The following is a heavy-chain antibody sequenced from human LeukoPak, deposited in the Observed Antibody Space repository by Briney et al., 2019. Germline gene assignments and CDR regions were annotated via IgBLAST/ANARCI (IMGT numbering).Heavy chain of an antibody. CDR3: ARGGDYYDSSGYYVPYFTL. D-gene: IGHD3-22*01. J-gene: IGHJ2*01. V-gene: IGHV4-4*02. Sequence: SGTLSLTCAVSGGSISSSNWWSWVRQPPGKGLEWIGENYHSGSTNYNPSLKSRVTISVDKSKNQFSLKLSSVTAADTAVYYCARGGDYYDSSGYYVPYFTLWGRGTLVTVSS. CDR2: NYHSGST. CDR1: GGSISSSNW.